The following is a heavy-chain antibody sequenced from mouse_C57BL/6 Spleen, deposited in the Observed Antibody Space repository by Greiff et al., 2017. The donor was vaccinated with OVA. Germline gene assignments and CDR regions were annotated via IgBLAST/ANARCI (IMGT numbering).Heavy chain of an antibody. D-gene: IGHD2-4*01. Sequence: EVQLQQSGPELVKPGASVKISCKASGYTFTDYYMNWVKQSHGKSLEWIGDINPNNGGTSYNQKFKGKATLTVDKSSSTAYMELRSLTSEDSAVYYCAGRLRRYYAMDYWGQGTSVTVSS. CDR2: INPNNGGT. J-gene: IGHJ4*01. CDR3: AGRLRRYYAMDY. V-gene: IGHV1-26*01. CDR1: GYTFTDYY.